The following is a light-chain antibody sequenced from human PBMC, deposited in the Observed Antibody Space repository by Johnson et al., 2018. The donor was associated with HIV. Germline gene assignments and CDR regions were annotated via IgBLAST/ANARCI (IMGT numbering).Light chain of an antibody. CDR2: DNN. Sequence: AVLTQPPSVSAAPGQKVTISCSGSSSNIGNNYVSWYQQVPGTAPKLLIYDNNRRPSGIPDRFSGSKSGTSSTLGITGLQTGDEADYYGGTCDTSLSALYVFGTGTKVTVL. CDR1: SSNIGNNY. V-gene: IGLV1-51*01. CDR3: GTCDTSLSALYV. J-gene: IGLJ1*01.